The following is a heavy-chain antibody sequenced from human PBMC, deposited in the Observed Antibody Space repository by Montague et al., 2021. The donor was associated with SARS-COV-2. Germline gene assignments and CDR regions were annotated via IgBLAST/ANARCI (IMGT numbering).Heavy chain of an antibody. Sequence: SLRLSCAASGFTFSDYYMHWIRQAPGKGLVWVSYISGGGSYTDYADSVKGRFTISRDNAKNSLYLEMNSLRAEDTAVYYCARLVDVESNRYYYFNYWGQGTLVTVSS. CDR1: GFTFSDYY. J-gene: IGHJ4*02. V-gene: IGHV3-11*03. D-gene: IGHD6-25*01. CDR2: ISGGGSYT. CDR3: ARLVDVESNRYYYFNY.